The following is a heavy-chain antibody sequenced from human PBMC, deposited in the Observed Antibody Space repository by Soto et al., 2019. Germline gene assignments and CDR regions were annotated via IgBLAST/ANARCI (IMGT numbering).Heavy chain of an antibody. D-gene: IGHD3-22*01. Sequence: PSETLSLTCTVSGGSISSYYWSWIRQPPGKGLEWIGYIYYSGSTNYNPSLKSRVTISVDTSKNQFSLKLSSVTAADTAVYYCARDIDIIYYDSSAWGAFDIWGQGTMVTVSS. V-gene: IGHV4-59*01. CDR3: ARDIDIIYYDSSAWGAFDI. CDR2: IYYSGST. J-gene: IGHJ3*02. CDR1: GGSISSYY.